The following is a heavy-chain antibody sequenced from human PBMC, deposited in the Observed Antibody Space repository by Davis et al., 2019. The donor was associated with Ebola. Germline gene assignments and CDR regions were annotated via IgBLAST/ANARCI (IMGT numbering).Heavy chain of an antibody. D-gene: IGHD2-15*01. J-gene: IGHJ6*02. V-gene: IGHV7-4-1*02. CDR1: GYTFTSYA. CDR3: ASVDCSGGSCQPVTNDYYYYYGMDV. Sequence: AASVKVSCKASGYTFTSYAMNWVRQAPGQGLEWMGWINTNTGNPTYAQGFTGRFVFSLDTSVSTAYLQISSLKAEDTAVYYCASVDCSGGSCQPVTNDYYYYYGMDVWGQGTTVTVSS. CDR2: INTNTGNP.